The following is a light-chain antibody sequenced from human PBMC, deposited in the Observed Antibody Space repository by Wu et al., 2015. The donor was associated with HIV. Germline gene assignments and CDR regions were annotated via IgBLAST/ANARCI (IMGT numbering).Light chain of an antibody. J-gene: IGKJ2*01. CDR2: SAS. Sequence: DIQMTQSPSSLSASVGDRVTISCRANQDIRSSLAWYQQRSGQVPRLLIYSASTLQHGVPARFSGGGSGTEFTLTINSLQPEDFASYYCQQVSEYPYTFGQGT. V-gene: IGKV1-9*01. CDR1: QDIRSS. CDR3: QQVSEYPYT.